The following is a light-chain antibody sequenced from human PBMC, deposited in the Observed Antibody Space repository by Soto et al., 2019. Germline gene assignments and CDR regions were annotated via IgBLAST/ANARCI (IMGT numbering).Light chain of an antibody. CDR3: AAWDDSLVDV. CDR2: RNN. J-gene: IGLJ1*01. CDR1: SSNIGSNY. Sequence: QSVLTQPPSASGTPGQRVTISCSGSSSNIGSNYVYWYQQLPGTAPKLLIYRNNQRPSGVPDRFSGSKSGTSASLAISGLRSEDEADYYCAAWDDSLVDVFGTGTKLTVL. V-gene: IGLV1-47*01.